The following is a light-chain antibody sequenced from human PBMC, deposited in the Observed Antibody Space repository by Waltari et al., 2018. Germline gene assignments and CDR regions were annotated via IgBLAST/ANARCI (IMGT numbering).Light chain of an antibody. CDR3: SSYAGRNKIVR. J-gene: IGLJ2*01. V-gene: IGLV2-8*01. CDR1: SSDVGSYNY. Sequence: QSALTQPPSASGSPGQSVTISCTGTSSDVGSYNYVSWYQQPPGKAPKLLIYEVSNRPSGVPDRFAGSKLGNPASRTCSGLQAEEEAEYDCSSYAGRNKIVRVGGGTKLTVL. CDR2: EVS.